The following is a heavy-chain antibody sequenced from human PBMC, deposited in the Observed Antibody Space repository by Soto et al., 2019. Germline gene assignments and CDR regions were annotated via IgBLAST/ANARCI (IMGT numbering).Heavy chain of an antibody. CDR2: ISWNSGSI. D-gene: IGHD2-8*01. J-gene: IGHJ5*02. CDR1: GFTFDDYA. V-gene: IGHV3-9*01. CDR3: AKISSQKKKKGEETQYCTNTWFDP. Sequence: EVQLVESGGGLVQPGRSLRLSCAASGFTFDDYAMHWVRQAPGKGLEWVSGISWNSGSIGYADSVKGRFTISRDNAKNSLYLQMNSLRAEDTALYYCAKISSQKKKKGEETQYCTNTWFDPWGQGTLVTVSS.